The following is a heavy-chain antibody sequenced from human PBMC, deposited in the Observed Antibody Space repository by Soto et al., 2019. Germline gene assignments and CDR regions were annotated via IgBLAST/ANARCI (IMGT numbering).Heavy chain of an antibody. J-gene: IGHJ6*02. V-gene: IGHV6-1*01. CDR2: TYYRSKWYN. CDR3: ARDGRWLGPYYYYGMDV. CDR1: GDSVSSNSAA. Sequence: SQTLSLTCAISGDSVSSNSAAWNWIRQSPSRGLEWLGRTYYRSKWYNDYAVSVKSRITINPDTSKNQSSLQLNSVTPEDTAVYYCARDGRWLGPYYYYGMDVWGQGTTVTVSS. D-gene: IGHD3-10*01.